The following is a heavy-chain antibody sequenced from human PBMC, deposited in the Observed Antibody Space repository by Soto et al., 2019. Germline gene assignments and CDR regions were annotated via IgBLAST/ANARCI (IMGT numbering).Heavy chain of an antibody. Sequence: QVQLVQSGAEVKKPGSSVKVSCKASGGTFSSYTISWVRQAPGQGLEWMGRIIPILGIANYAQKFQGRVTITADKSTSTAYMELSSLRSEDTAVYYCARDGSGSYSFTFDYWGQGTLVTVSS. CDR1: GGTFSSYT. D-gene: IGHD1-26*01. CDR3: ARDGSGSYSFTFDY. CDR2: IIPILGIA. V-gene: IGHV1-69*08. J-gene: IGHJ4*02.